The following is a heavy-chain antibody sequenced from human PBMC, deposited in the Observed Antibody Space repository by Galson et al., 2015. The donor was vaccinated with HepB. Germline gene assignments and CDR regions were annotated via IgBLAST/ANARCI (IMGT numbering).Heavy chain of an antibody. CDR3: ARGRGGVTIFGVVPTTYYYLDV. CDR1: GYTFSSYG. CDR2: ISPYNGRT. J-gene: IGHJ6*03. Sequence: SVKVSCKAPGYTFSSYGINWVRQAPGQGLEWMGWISPYNGRTKYAQKFQDRVTMTTDTSTSTAYMELRSLRSDDTAVYYCARGRGGVTIFGVVPTTYYYLDVWGKGTTVTVSS. D-gene: IGHD3-3*01. V-gene: IGHV1-18*01.